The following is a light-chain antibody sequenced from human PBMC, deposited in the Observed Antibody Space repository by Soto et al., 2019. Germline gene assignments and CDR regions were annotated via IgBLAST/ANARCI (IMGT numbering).Light chain of an antibody. Sequence: DIRMPQSPAALSASKGDRLTINCRASQRISTWLAWYQQEPGKAPKLLIHKASTLQSGVPSRVSGSGSGTDFTLTIICLQPDDFATYYCQQYDSFPRTFAQGTKVDI. V-gene: IGKV1-5*03. CDR1: QRISTW. J-gene: IGKJ1*01. CDR2: KAS. CDR3: QQYDSFPRT.